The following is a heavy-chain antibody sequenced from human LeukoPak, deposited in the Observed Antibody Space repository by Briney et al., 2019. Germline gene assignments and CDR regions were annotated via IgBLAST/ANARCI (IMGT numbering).Heavy chain of an antibody. V-gene: IGHV1-8*01. CDR3: ARGREYCSSTSCYTSNWFDP. D-gene: IGHD2-2*02. J-gene: IGHJ5*02. CDR2: MNPNSGNT. Sequence: ASVKVSCKASGYTFTSYDITWVRQATGQGLEWMGWMNPNSGNTGYAQKFQGRVTMTRNTSISTAYMELSSLRSEDTAVYYCARGREYCSSTSCYTSNWFDPWGQGTLVTVSS. CDR1: GYTFTSYD.